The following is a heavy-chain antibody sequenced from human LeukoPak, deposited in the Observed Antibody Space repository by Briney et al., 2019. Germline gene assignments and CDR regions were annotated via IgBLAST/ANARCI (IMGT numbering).Heavy chain of an antibody. Sequence: SETLSLTCTVSGGSISSYYWSWIRQPAGKGLEWIGRIYTSGSTNYNPSLKSRVTMSVDTSKNQFSLKLSSVTAADTAVYYCARDRGSGSYYTHDAFDIWGQGTMVTVSS. V-gene: IGHV4-4*07. CDR2: IYTSGST. CDR3: ARDRGSGSYYTHDAFDI. J-gene: IGHJ3*02. CDR1: GGSISSYY. D-gene: IGHD3-10*01.